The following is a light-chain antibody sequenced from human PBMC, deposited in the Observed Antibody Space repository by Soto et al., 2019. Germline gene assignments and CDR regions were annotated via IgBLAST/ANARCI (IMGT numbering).Light chain of an antibody. CDR1: GSKIGAGYD. V-gene: IGLV1-40*01. CDR3: QSYDSGLSAWV. Sequence: QSVLPQPPSVSGAPGPRVTISCSGSGSKIGAGYDVHWYQQFPGTAPKLLIYGNRNRPSGVPDRFSGAKSGTSASLAITGLQAEDEADYHCQSYDSGLSAWVFGGGTKLTVL. J-gene: IGLJ3*02. CDR2: GNR.